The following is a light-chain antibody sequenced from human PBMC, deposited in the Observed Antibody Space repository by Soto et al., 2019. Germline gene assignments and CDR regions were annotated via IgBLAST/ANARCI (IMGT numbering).Light chain of an antibody. Sequence: QSALTQPASVSGSPGQSITISCTGTSSDVGGYNYVSWYQQHPGKAPKLMIYDVSNRPSGVSNRFSGYKSGNTAYLTISGLQAEDEADYYCSSYTSSSTRVFGGGTKVTVI. J-gene: IGLJ2*01. CDR1: SSDVGGYNY. V-gene: IGLV2-14*01. CDR2: DVS. CDR3: SSYTSSSTRV.